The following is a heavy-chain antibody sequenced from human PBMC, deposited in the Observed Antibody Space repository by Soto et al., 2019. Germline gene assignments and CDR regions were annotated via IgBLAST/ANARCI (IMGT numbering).Heavy chain of an antibody. Sequence: GGSLRLSCAASGFTFRSYSMNWVRQAPGKGLEWVSYISSSSSTIYYADSVKGRFTISRDNAKNSLYLQMNSLGDEDTAVYYCARDPYYYDSSGYYYGENDYWGQGTLVTSPQ. J-gene: IGHJ4*02. V-gene: IGHV3-48*02. D-gene: IGHD3-22*01. CDR3: ARDPYYYDSSGYYYGENDY. CDR2: ISSSSSTI. CDR1: GFTFRSYS.